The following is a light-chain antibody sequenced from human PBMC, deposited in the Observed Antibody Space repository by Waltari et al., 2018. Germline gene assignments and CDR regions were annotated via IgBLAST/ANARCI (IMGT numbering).Light chain of an antibody. Sequence: DIQRTQSPSSLSASVEDRVTITCRASQKISSYLNWYQQKPETTPRLLIYDASRLQSGVPSRFSGSGSGTDFTLTSSRLQPEDFGTYYCQQTYTTPRTFGQGTKVETK. CDR1: QKISSY. CDR3: QQTYTTPRT. J-gene: IGKJ1*01. V-gene: IGKV1-39*01. CDR2: DAS.